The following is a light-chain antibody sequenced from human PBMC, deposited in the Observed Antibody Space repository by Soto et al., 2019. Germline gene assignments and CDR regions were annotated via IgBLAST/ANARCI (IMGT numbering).Light chain of an antibody. CDR3: QQYAISPGT. V-gene: IGKV3-20*01. J-gene: IGKJ1*01. Sequence: EIVMTQFPGTLSLSPGERATLSCRASQSVTSNYLAWYRQKPGQAPRPLIFGASRRATGIPDRFSGSGSGTDFTLTISRLDPEDFAVYYCQQYAISPGTFGQGTKVDIK. CDR2: GAS. CDR1: QSVTSNY.